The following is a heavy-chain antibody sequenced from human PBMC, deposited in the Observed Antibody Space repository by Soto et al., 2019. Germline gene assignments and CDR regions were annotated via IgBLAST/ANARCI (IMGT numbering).Heavy chain of an antibody. Sequence: GGSLRLSCAASGFTFSSNAMSWVRRAPGKGLEWVSGITGSGGITDYADSVKGQFTLSRDNSRNTLYLQMNYLRVEDTAVCFCAKHTTFYCDRIGPGDYFDSWGQGTLVTVSS. CDR3: AKHTTFYCDRIGPGDYFDS. CDR1: GFTFSSNA. J-gene: IGHJ4*03. CDR2: ITGSGGIT. V-gene: IGHV3-23*01. D-gene: IGHD3-22*01.